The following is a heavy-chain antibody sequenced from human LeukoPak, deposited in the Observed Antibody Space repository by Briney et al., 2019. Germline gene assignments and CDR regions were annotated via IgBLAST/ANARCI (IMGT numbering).Heavy chain of an antibody. CDR1: GDSFSGYF. Sequence: PSETLSLTCAVYGDSFSGYFWSWIRQSPAKGLEWFGGVDDRGNIFYNPSLKSRVTISADPAKNRFSLKVMSVTAADTAVYYCARKWVHNTLDIWGQGTTVTVSS. CDR2: VDDRGNI. CDR3: ARKWVHNTLDI. V-gene: IGHV4-34*01. J-gene: IGHJ3*02. D-gene: IGHD1-26*01.